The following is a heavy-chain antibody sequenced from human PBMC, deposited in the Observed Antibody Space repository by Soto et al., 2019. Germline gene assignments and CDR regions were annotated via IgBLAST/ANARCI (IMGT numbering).Heavy chain of an antibody. CDR2: IIPIPGTA. D-gene: IGHD2-2*01. CDR1: GGTLGSYA. J-gene: IGHJ6*02. V-gene: IGHV1-69*01. CDR3: ARSQGSSTSLEIYYYYYYGMDV. Sequence: QVQRVQSGAEVKKPGSSVKVSCKASGGTLGSYAISWVRQAPGQGLEGMGGIIPIPGTANYAQKFQGRVTIAADESTSTAYMELSSLRSEDTAVYYCARSQGSSTSLEIYYYYYYGMDVWGQGTTVTVSS.